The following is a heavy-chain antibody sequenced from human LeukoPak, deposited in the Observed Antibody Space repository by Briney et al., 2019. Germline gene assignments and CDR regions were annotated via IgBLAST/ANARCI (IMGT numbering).Heavy chain of an antibody. J-gene: IGHJ3*02. V-gene: IGHV4-61*02. CDR2: IYTSGST. CDR3: ARGGYYDTTGSRDALDI. CDR1: GGSISSGNDY. Sequence: PSETLSLTCTVSGGSISSGNDYWYWIRQPAGKGLEWIGRIYTSGSTNYNPSLKSRVTISVDTSKNQFSLKLSSVTAADTAVYYCARGGYYDTTGSRDALDIWGQGTMVTMSS. D-gene: IGHD3-22*01.